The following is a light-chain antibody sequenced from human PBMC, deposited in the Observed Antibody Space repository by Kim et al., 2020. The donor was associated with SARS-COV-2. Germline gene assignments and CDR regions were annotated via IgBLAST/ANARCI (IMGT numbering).Light chain of an antibody. V-gene: IGLV3-21*04. CDR3: QVWDSSSDHAV. CDR2: YDS. J-gene: IGLJ7*01. Sequence: SYELTQPPSVSVAPGKTARITCGGNNIGSKSVHWYQQKPGQAPVLVIYYDSDRPSGIPERFSRSNSGNTATLTISRVEAGDEADYYCQVWDSSSDHAVFG. CDR1: NIGSKS.